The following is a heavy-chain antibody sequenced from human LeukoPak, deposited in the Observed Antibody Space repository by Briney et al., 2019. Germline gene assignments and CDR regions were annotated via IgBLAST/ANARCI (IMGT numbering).Heavy chain of an antibody. V-gene: IGHV3-23*01. D-gene: IGHD6-19*01. CDR1: GFTFSSYA. CDR2: ISGSGGST. Sequence: PGGSLRLSCAASGFTFSSYAMNWVRQAPGKGLEWVSAISGSGGSTYYADSVKGRFTISRDNSKNTLYLQMNSLRAEDTAVYYCAKAPEAGTYYSDYWGQGTLVTVSS. CDR3: AKAPEAGTYYSDY. J-gene: IGHJ4*02.